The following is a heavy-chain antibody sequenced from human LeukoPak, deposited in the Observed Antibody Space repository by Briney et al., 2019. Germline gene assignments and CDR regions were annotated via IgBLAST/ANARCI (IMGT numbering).Heavy chain of an antibody. V-gene: IGHV1-2*02. CDR1: GYTFTGYY. J-gene: IGHJ4*02. CDR3: AGDLTTSPREADDY. Sequence: ASVKVSCKASGYTFTGYYMHWVRQAPGQGLEWMGWINPNSGGTNYAQKFQGRVTMTRDTSISTAYMELSRLRSDDTAVYYCAGDLTTSPREADDYWGQGTLVTVSS. D-gene: IGHD4-17*01. CDR2: INPNSGGT.